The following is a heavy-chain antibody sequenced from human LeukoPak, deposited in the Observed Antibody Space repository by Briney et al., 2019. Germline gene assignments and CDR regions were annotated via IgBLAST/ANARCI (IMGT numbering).Heavy chain of an antibody. V-gene: IGHV3-9*01. Sequence: PGRSLRLSCAASGFTFDDYAMHWVRQAPGKGLEWVSGISWNSGSIGYADSVKGRFTISRDNAKNSLYLQMNSQRAEDTALYYCAKDMDNWNYVIGDAFDIWGQGTMVTVSS. D-gene: IGHD1-7*01. CDR1: GFTFDDYA. CDR3: AKDMDNWNYVIGDAFDI. J-gene: IGHJ3*02. CDR2: ISWNSGSI.